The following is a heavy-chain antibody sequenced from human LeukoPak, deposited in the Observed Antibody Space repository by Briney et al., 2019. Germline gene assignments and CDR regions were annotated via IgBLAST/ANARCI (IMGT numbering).Heavy chain of an antibody. CDR2: IYYSGGT. V-gene: IGHV4-59*01. Sequence: SETLSLTCTVSGGSISSYYWSWIRQPPGKRLEWIGYIYYSGGTNYNPSLKSRVTISVDTSKNQFSLKLSSVTAADTAVYYCARGGVQASIWYYYGSGGYYDWFDPWGQGTLVTVSS. CDR1: GGSISSYY. CDR3: ARGGVQASIWYYYGSGGYYDWFDP. D-gene: IGHD3-10*01. J-gene: IGHJ5*02.